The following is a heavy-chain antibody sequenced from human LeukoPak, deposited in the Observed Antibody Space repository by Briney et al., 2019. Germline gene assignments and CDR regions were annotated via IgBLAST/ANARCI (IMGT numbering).Heavy chain of an antibody. J-gene: IGHJ4*02. CDR1: GYTLSSYW. D-gene: IGHD2-15*01. Sequence: GGSLRLSCAASGYTLSSYWLHWVRQAPGRGLVWVSRISDADGSITDYADSVRGRFTISRDTAKNTLYLEMNSLGAEDTAVYYCARDLSGYSDYWGQGTLVTVSS. CDR2: ISDADGSIT. CDR3: ARDLSGYSDY. V-gene: IGHV3-74*01.